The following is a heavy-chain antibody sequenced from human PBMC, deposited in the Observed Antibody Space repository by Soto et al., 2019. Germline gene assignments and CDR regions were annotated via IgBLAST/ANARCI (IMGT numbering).Heavy chain of an antibody. CDR2: ISYDGSNK. Sequence: AGGSLRLSCAASGFTFSSYAMHWVRQAPGKGLEWVAVISYDGSNKYYADSVKGRFTISRDNSKNTLYLQMNSLRAEDTAVYYCARDPITMIVVAGYFDYWGQGTLVTVSS. CDR3: ARDPITMIVVAGYFDY. V-gene: IGHV3-30-3*01. CDR1: GFTFSSYA. J-gene: IGHJ4*02. D-gene: IGHD3-22*01.